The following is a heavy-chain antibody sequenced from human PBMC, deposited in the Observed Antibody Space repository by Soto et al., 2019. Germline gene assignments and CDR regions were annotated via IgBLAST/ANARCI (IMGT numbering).Heavy chain of an antibody. Sequence: GGSLRLSCAASGFTFSSYAMSWVRQAPGKGLEWVSAISGSGGSTYYADSVKGRFTISRDNSKNTLYLQMNSLRAEDTAVYYCASQGYGDYDYYYYYMDVWGKGTTVTVSS. CDR3: ASQGYGDYDYYYYYMDV. CDR2: ISGSGGST. D-gene: IGHD4-17*01. CDR1: GFTFSSYA. J-gene: IGHJ6*03. V-gene: IGHV3-23*01.